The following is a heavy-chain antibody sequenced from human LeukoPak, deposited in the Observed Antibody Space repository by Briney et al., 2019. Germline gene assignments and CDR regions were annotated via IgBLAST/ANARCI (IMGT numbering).Heavy chain of an antibody. Sequence: ASVKVSCKASGYTFTSYGISWVRQAPGQGLEWMGWISAYNGNTNYAQKLQGRVTMTTDTSTSTAYMELSRLTSDDTAVYYCATGAQYGLWGVPYFYYMHVWGTGTTVTVSS. V-gene: IGHV1-18*01. D-gene: IGHD3-10*01. CDR2: ISAYNGNT. J-gene: IGHJ6*03. CDR1: GYTFTSYG. CDR3: ATGAQYGLWGVPYFYYMHV.